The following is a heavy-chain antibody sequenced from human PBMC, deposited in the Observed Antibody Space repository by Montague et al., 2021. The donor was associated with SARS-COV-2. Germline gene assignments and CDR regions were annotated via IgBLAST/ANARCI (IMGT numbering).Heavy chain of an antibody. CDR1: GFTFSSYS. CDR2: ISYDGSNE. CDR3: ARVPRGELFFDY. J-gene: IGHJ3*01. D-gene: IGHD3-10*01. V-gene: IGHV3-30*04. Sequence: SLRLSCAASGFTFSSYSMHWVRQAPGKGLEWVAVISYDGSNEYYAASLKGRVTISRDNSKNTLYMQMNSLRTEDTAVYYCARVPRGELFFDYWGQGTTVTVSS.